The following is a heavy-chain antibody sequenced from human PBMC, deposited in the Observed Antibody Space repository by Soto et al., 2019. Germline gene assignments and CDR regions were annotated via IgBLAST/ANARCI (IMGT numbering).Heavy chain of an antibody. Sequence: QVQLQESGPGLVKPSETLSLTCTVSGGSISSYYWSWIRQPPGKGLEWIGHIYYSGNTNYNPSLKSSVATSVDTSKKQCSLKLSSVTAAGTAVYYCARDGGSSHYLGWFDPWCQGSIVPVSS. CDR3: ARDGGSSHYLGWFDP. J-gene: IGHJ5*02. CDR1: GGSISSYY. D-gene: IGHD6-13*01. CDR2: IYYSGNT. V-gene: IGHV4-59*01.